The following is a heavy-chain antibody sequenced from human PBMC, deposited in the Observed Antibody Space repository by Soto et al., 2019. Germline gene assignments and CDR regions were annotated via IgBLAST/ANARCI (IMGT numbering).Heavy chain of an antibody. Sequence: EVQLLESGGGFVQPGGSLRLSCEASGFTVSSYGMTWVRQAPGKGLEWVSTIRGSDGSTYYADSVKGRFTISRDNSKNTLYLQMNSLRAEXTXVYYCAXDVXXDMXAGYYYYWGQGTLVTVSS. D-gene: IGHD3-9*01. CDR3: AXDVXXDMXAGYYYY. V-gene: IGHV3-23*01. CDR2: IRGSDGST. CDR1: GFTVSSYG. J-gene: IGHJ4*02.